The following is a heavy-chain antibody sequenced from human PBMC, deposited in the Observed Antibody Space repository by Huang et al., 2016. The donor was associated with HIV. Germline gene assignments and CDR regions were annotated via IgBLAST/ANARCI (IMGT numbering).Heavy chain of an antibody. J-gene: IGHJ5*02. V-gene: IGHV4-59*02. CDR2: VYDSGTT. Sequence: QVRLQESGPGLVKPSETLSLRCTVSGDSVSSHYWGWIRPPPGKGLEWIGTVYDSGTTKYNPRLKSRITISVDTSKNGFSLNITAVSAADTAMYFCVRDQGRLAVGGIDNWFDPWGQGALVTVSS. CDR3: VRDQGRLAVGGIDNWFDP. CDR1: GDSVSSHY. D-gene: IGHD6-19*01.